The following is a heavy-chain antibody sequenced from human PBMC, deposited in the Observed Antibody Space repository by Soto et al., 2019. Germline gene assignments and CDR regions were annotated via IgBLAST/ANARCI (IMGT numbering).Heavy chain of an antibody. J-gene: IGHJ4*02. Sequence: GGSLRLSCAASGFTFSSYAMSWVRQAPGKGLEWVSAISGSGGSTYYADSVKGRFTISRDNSKNTLYPQMNSLRAEDTAVYYCAKHMYYDFWSGCGDYWGQGTLVTVSS. D-gene: IGHD3-3*01. CDR1: GFTFSSYA. CDR3: AKHMYYDFWSGCGDY. CDR2: ISGSGGST. V-gene: IGHV3-23*01.